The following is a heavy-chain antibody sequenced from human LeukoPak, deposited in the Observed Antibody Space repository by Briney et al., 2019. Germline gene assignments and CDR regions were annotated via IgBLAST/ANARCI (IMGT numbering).Heavy chain of an antibody. CDR3: ARHIGVWFGELSSYNWFDP. J-gene: IGHJ5*02. Sequence: PSETLSLTCAVYGGSFSGYYWSWIRQPPGKGLEWIGEINHSGSTNYNPSLKSRVTISVDTSKNQFSLKLSSVTAADTAVYYCARHIGVWFGELSSYNWFDPWGQGTLVTVSS. CDR1: GGSFSGYY. V-gene: IGHV4-34*01. D-gene: IGHD3-10*01. CDR2: INHSGST.